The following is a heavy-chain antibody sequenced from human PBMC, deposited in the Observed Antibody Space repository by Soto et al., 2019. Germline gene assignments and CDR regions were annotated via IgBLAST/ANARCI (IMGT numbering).Heavy chain of an antibody. V-gene: IGHV3-53*02. CDR2: IYSGGST. CDR3: ARDRGYGDYGPTYYYYGMDV. D-gene: IGHD4-17*01. CDR1: GFTVSSNY. Sequence: EVQLVETGGGLIQPGGSLRLSCAASGFTVSSNYMSWVRQAPGKGLEWVSVIYSGGSTYYADSVKGRITISRDNSKNTRYLQMNSLRAEDTAVYYCARDRGYGDYGPTYYYYGMDVWGQGTTVTVSS. J-gene: IGHJ6*02.